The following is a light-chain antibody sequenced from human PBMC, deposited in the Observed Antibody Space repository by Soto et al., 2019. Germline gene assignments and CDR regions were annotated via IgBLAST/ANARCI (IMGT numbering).Light chain of an antibody. CDR3: QQSYTASPYT. CDR2: AAS. CDR1: ESISND. J-gene: IGKJ2*01. Sequence: DIQMTQSPSSLSASVGDRVTITCRASESISNDLHWYQQKPGKAPKILIYAASTLQSGVPSRFSGSGSVTYFTLTISSLQPEDFATYYCQQSYTASPYTFGQGTKLQIK. V-gene: IGKV1-39*01.